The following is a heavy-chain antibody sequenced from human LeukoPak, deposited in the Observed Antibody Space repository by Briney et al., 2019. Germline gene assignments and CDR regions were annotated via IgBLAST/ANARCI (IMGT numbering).Heavy chain of an antibody. J-gene: IGHJ4*02. CDR1: GGSISSYY. CDR3: ARYYYGSGSFDY. CDR2: IYYSGST. Sequence: PSETLSLTCTVSGGSISSYYWSWIRQPPGKGLEWIGYIYYSGSTNYNPSLKSRVTISVDTSKNQFSLKLSSVTAADTAVHYCARYYYGSGSFDYWGQGTLVTVSS. D-gene: IGHD3-10*01. V-gene: IGHV4-59*01.